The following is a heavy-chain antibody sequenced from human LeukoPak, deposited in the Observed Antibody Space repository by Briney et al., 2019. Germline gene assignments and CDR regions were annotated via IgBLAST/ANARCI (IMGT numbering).Heavy chain of an antibody. J-gene: IGHJ6*04. D-gene: IGHD3-10*02. CDR3: AELGITMIGGV. CDR2: IKQDGNEK. CDR1: GFTFTRYW. Sequence: PGGSLRLSCAASGFTFTRYWMSWVRQAPGKGLEWVANIKQDGNEKYYADSVKGRFTISRDSAKNSLYLQMNGLRAEDTAVYYCAELGITMIGGVWGKGTTVTISS. V-gene: IGHV3-7*01.